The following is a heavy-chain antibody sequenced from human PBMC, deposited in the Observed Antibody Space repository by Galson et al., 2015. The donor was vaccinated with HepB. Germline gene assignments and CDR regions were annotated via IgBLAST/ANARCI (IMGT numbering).Heavy chain of an antibody. CDR2: INNNGRDT. CDR1: GFTFSTYA. V-gene: IGHV3-23*01. CDR3: VVYYYTLSGGSGWLDT. J-gene: IGHJ5*02. Sequence: SLRLSCAASGFTFSTYAMTWVRQVPGKGLEWVSTINNNGRDTYYADSVKGRFTISRDNSMNTLYLQMNTLRAEDTAIYYCVVYYYTLSGGSGWLDTWGQGTLVTVS. D-gene: IGHD3-10*01.